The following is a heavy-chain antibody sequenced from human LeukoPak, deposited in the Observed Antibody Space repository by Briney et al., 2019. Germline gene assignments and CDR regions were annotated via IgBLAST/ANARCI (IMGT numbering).Heavy chain of an antibody. CDR2: INHSGST. CDR3: ARGPYSSGWYRAWFGP. J-gene: IGHJ5*02. Sequence: SETLSLTCAVYGGSFSGYYWSWIRQPPGKELEWIGEINHSGSTNYNPSLKSRVTISVDTSKNQFSLKLSSVTAADTAVYYCARGPYSSGWYRAWFGPWGQGTLVTVSS. V-gene: IGHV4-34*01. CDR1: GGSFSGYY. D-gene: IGHD6-19*01.